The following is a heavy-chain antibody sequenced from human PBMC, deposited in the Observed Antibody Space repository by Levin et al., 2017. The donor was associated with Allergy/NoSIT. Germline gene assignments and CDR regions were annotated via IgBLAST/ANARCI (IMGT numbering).Heavy chain of an antibody. CDR3: TTQFQW. J-gene: IGHJ4*02. CDR2: ITSKPDGAAT. CDR1: GFSLSNSW. Sequence: GGSLRLSCAASGFSLSNSWMNWVRQAPGQGLEWIGRITSKPDGAATDYAAPLKGRFTISRDDSTNTLYLQLNSLKVEDTAIYYCTTQFQWWGQGTLVTVSS. D-gene: IGHD6-19*01. V-gene: IGHV3-15*01.